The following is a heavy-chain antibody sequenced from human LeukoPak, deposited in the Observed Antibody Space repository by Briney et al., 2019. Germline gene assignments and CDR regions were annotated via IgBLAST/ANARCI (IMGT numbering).Heavy chain of an antibody. CDR3: ARKTDSSGSGDY. V-gene: IGHV3-21*04. J-gene: IGHJ4*02. CDR1: GFTFSSYS. Sequence: PGGSLRLSCAASGFTFSSYSMDWVRQAPGKGLEWVSSISSSSSYIYYADSVKGRFTISRDNSKNTLYLQMNSLRAEDTAVYYCARKTDSSGSGDYWGQGTLVTVSS. D-gene: IGHD3-22*01. CDR2: ISSSSSYI.